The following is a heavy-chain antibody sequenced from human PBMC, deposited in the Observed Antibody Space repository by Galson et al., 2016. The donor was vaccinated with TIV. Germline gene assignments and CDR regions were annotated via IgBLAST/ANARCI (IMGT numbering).Heavy chain of an antibody. J-gene: IGHJ6*03. CDR2: INPNSGDT. CDR3: ARGGDISGYFSSYYYFYMDV. CDR1: GYTFSAHY. D-gene: IGHD3-22*01. Sequence: SVKVSCKASGYTFSAHYNHWVRQAPGQGLEWMGWINPNSGDTTYAQNFLGRVTMTRDTSINPAYMVLSSDDTAVFYCARGGDISGYFSSYYYFYMDVWGKGTTVTVAS. V-gene: IGHV1-2*02.